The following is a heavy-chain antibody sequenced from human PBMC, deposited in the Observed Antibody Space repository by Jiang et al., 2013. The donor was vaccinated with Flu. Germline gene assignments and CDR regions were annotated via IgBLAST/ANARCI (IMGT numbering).Heavy chain of an antibody. V-gene: IGHV6-1*01. Sequence: QTLSLTCAISGDSVSSNSAAWNWIRQSPSRGLEWLGRTYYRSKWYNDYAVSVKSRITINPDTSKNQFSLQLNSVTPEDTAVYYCARDSVTTYYYGSGSPDWYFDLWGRGTLVTVSS. D-gene: IGHD3-10*01. CDR2: TYYRSKWYN. J-gene: IGHJ2*01. CDR3: ARDSVTTYYYGSGSPDWYFDL. CDR1: GDSVSSNSAA.